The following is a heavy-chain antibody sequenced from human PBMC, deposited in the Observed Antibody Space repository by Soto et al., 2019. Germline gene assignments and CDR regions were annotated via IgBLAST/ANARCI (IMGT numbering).Heavy chain of an antibody. Sequence: KQSQTLSLTCAISGDRVSSNSAAWNWIRQSPSRGLEWLGRTYYRSKWYNDYAVSVKSRITINPDTSKNQFSLQLNSVTPEDTAVYYCARDRVVAATRSYYYYMDVWGKGTTVTVSS. V-gene: IGHV6-1*01. D-gene: IGHD2-15*01. CDR2: TYYRSKWYN. J-gene: IGHJ6*03. CDR3: ARDRVVAATRSYYYYMDV. CDR1: GDRVSSNSAA.